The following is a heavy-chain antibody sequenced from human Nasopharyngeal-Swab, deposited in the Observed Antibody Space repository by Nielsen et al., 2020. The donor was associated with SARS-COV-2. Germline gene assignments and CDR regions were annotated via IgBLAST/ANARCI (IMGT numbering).Heavy chain of an antibody. CDR3: AKIGEDTFDY. J-gene: IGHJ4*02. D-gene: IGHD2-15*01. Sequence: GGSLRLSCAASGFTFDDYAMHWVRHAPGKGLEWVSGISWNSGSIGYADSVKGRFTISRDNAKNSLYLQMNSLRAEDTALYYCAKIGEDTFDYWGQGTLVTVSS. V-gene: IGHV3-9*01. CDR1: GFTFDDYA. CDR2: ISWNSGSI.